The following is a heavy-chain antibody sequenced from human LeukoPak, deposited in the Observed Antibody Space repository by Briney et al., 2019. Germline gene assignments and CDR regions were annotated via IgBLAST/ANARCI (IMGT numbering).Heavy chain of an antibody. Sequence: GGSLRLSCAASGFTFTHYGMNWVRQAPGKGLEWVSGIRANGETTYYADSVRGRFTISRDNSKNTLYLEVISLTAEDTAVYYCAKDDAWLRFGEWSQGTLVTVSS. D-gene: IGHD3-10*01. V-gene: IGHV3-23*01. CDR1: GFTFTHYG. CDR2: IRANGETT. J-gene: IGHJ4*02. CDR3: AKDDAWLRFGE.